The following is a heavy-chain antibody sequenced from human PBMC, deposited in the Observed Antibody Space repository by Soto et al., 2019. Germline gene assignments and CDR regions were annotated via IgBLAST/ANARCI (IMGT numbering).Heavy chain of an antibody. Sequence: SETLSLTCTVSGGSISSSSYYWGWIRQPPGKGLEWIGSIYYSGSTYYNPSLKSRVTISVDTSKNQFSLKLSSVTAADTAVYYCARGARFLEWLLPKRRYYYMDVWGKGTTVTVSS. CDR1: GGSISSSSYY. CDR3: ARGARFLEWLLPKRRYYYMDV. J-gene: IGHJ6*03. V-gene: IGHV4-39*07. D-gene: IGHD3-3*01. CDR2: IYYSGST.